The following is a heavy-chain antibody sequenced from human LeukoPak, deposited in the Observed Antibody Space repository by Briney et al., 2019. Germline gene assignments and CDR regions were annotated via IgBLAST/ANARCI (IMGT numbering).Heavy chain of an antibody. CDR3: ATSSQAGYDILTGYYSFDY. CDR1: GGSFSGYY. V-gene: IGHV4-34*01. Sequence: KSSETLSLTCAVYGGSFSGYYWSWIRQPPGKGLEWIGEINHSGSTNYNPSLKSRVTISVDTSKNQFSLKLSSVTAADTAVYYCATSSQAGYDILTGYYSFDYWGQGTLVTVSS. J-gene: IGHJ4*02. D-gene: IGHD3-9*01. CDR2: INHSGST.